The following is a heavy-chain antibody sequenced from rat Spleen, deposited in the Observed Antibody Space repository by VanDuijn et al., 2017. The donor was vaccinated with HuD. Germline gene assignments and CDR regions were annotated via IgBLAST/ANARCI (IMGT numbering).Heavy chain of an antibody. Sequence: EVQLVVSGGGLVQPGRSLKLSCAASGFTFSNYGMAWVCQSPTQGLEWVALITHNGGSTYYRDSVKGRFTIYRDNAESTLYLQMNWLRSEDTATYYCARHRAGIPFAYWGQGTLVTVSS. CDR3: ARHRAGIPFAY. V-gene: IGHV5-29*01. CDR1: GFTFSNYG. J-gene: IGHJ3*01. D-gene: IGHD1-4*01. CDR2: ITHNGGST.